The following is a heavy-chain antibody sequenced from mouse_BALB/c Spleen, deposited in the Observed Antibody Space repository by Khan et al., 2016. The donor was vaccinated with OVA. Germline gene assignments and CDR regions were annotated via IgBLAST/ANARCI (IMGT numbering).Heavy chain of an antibody. Sequence: QVQLKESGPGLVAPSQSLSITCTVSGFSLTNYGVHWVRQPPGKGLEWLVVIWSDGNTNYNSVLKSRLSISKDNYKSQVFLKMNSLQTDDTAIYYCARWFDGYSALYAMDYWGQGTSGTVSS. CDR2: IWSDGNT. V-gene: IGHV2-6*02. D-gene: IGHD2-3*01. J-gene: IGHJ4*01. CDR3: ARWFDGYSALYAMDY. CDR1: GFSLTNYG.